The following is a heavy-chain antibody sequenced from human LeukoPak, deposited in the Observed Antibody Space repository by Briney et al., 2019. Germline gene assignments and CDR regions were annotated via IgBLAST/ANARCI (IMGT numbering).Heavy chain of an antibody. CDR2: ISYDGSNK. Sequence: GGSLRLSCAASGFTFSSYAMHWVRQAPGKGLEWVAVISYDGSNKYYADSVEGRFTISRDNSKNTLYLQMNSLRAEDTAVYYCARAEYYYDSSGYSDYWGQGTLVTVSS. J-gene: IGHJ4*02. D-gene: IGHD3-22*01. CDR1: GFTFSSYA. V-gene: IGHV3-30*04. CDR3: ARAEYYYDSSGYSDY.